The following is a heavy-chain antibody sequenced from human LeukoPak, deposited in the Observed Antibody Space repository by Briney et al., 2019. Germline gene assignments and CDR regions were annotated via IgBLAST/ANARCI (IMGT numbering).Heavy chain of an antibody. V-gene: IGHV1-18*01. Sequence: ASVKVSCKPFGYSFTTYGISWVRQAPGQGLEWMGWISSYNDDIDFEQKFQGRVTMTTDTSTSTAYMELRSLRSDDTAVYYCARGWELDCWGQGTLVTVSS. J-gene: IGHJ4*02. CDR3: ARGWELDC. CDR1: GYSFTTYG. D-gene: IGHD1-26*01. CDR2: ISSYNDDI.